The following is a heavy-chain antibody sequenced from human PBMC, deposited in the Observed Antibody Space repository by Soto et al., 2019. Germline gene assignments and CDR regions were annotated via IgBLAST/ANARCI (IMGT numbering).Heavy chain of an antibody. J-gene: IGHJ4*02. CDR2: IYHSGST. Sequence: QLQLQESGSGLVKPSQTLSLTCAVSGASISSGGYSWSWIRQPPRKGLEWIGYIYHSGSTYYNPSLKSRVTISVDRSKNQFSLKLSSVTAADTAVYYCAGRYSTSLGYWGQGTLVTVSS. CDR3: AGRYSTSLGY. V-gene: IGHV4-30-2*01. CDR1: GASISSGGYS. D-gene: IGHD6-13*01.